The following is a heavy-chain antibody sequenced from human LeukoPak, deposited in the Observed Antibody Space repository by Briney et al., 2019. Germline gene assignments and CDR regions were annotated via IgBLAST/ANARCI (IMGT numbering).Heavy chain of an antibody. CDR1: GYSFTSYW. CDR2: IYPGDSDT. CDR3: ATRGFMVRDPADAFDI. D-gene: IGHD3-10*01. Sequence: GESLKISCKGSGYSFTSYWIGWVRQMPGKGLEWMGIIYPGDSDTRYSPSFQGQVTISADESISTAYLQWSSLKASDTAMYYCATRGFMVRDPADAFDIWGQGTMVTVSS. J-gene: IGHJ3*02. V-gene: IGHV5-51*01.